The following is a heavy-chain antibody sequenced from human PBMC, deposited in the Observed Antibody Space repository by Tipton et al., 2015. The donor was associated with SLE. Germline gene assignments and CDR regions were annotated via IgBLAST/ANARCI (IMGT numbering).Heavy chain of an antibody. D-gene: IGHD3-3*01. CDR3: ARGNDFWSGYYYYMDV. J-gene: IGHJ6*03. CDR2: TRNKAKSYTT. V-gene: IGHV3-72*01. CDR1: GGNLSDEY. Sequence: SLRLSCAGEGGNLSDEYMDWVRQAPGKGLEWVGRTRNKAKSYTTEYAASVKGRFTISRDDLKNSLYLQMNSLKNEDTAVYYCARGNDFWSGYYYYMDVWGKGTTVTVSS.